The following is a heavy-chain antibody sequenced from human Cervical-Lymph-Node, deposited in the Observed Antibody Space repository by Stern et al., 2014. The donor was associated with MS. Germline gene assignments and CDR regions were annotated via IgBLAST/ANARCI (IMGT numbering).Heavy chain of an antibody. D-gene: IGHD6-6*01. J-gene: IGHJ4*02. CDR3: ARGYTTSSGRPDY. CDR2: ISSSGGT. Sequence: VQLVESGPGLVKPSETLSLTCTVSGGSTSSYYWSWIRQPPGKGLEWIGYISSSGGTKYNPSLKSRVTISVDTSKNTFSPNLSTVTAADTAVYYCARGYTTSSGRPDYWGQGTLVTVSS. CDR1: GGSTSSYY. V-gene: IGHV4-59*08.